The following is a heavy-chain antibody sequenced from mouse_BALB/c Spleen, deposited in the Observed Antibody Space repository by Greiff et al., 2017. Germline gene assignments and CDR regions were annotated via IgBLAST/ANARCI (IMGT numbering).Heavy chain of an antibody. D-gene: IGHD2-14*01. CDR1: GFTFSSFG. Sequence: EVQGVESGGGLVQPGGSRKLSCAASGFTFSSFGMHWVRQAPEKGLEWVAYISSGSSTIYYADTVKGRFTISRDNAKNTLYLQMSSLRSEDTAMYYCAREGDYRYDYWGQGTTLTVSS. CDR3: AREGDYRYDY. J-gene: IGHJ2*01. CDR2: ISSGSSTI. V-gene: IGHV5-17*02.